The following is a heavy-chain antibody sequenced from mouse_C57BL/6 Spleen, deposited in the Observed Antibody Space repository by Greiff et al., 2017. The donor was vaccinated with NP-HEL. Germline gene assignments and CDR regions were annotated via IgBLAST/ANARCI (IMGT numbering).Heavy chain of an antibody. V-gene: IGHV1-50*01. Sequence: QVQLQQPGAELVKPGASVKLSCKASGYTFTSYWMQWVKQRPGQGLEWIGEIDPSDSYTNYNQKFKGKATLTVDTSSSTAYMQLSSLTSEDSAVYYCERGYCGSRWYFDVWGTGTTVTVSS. CDR3: ERGYCGSRWYFDV. CDR2: IDPSDSYT. J-gene: IGHJ1*03. D-gene: IGHD1-1*01. CDR1: GYTFTSYW.